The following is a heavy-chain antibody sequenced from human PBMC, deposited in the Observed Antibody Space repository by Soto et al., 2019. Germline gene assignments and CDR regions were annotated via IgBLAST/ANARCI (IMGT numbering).Heavy chain of an antibody. CDR2: ISGSGGST. Sequence: EVQLLESGGGLVQPGGSLRLSCAASGFTFSSYAMSWVRQAPGKGLEWVSAISGSGGSTYYADSVKGRFTISRDNSKNTLYLQMTRLRAEDTAVYYCAKEKGVNYNYILGSYRASIDYWGQGPLLTVS. D-gene: IGHD3-16*02. CDR1: GFTFSSYA. V-gene: IGHV3-23*01. J-gene: IGHJ4*02. CDR3: AKEKGVNYNYILGSYRASIDY.